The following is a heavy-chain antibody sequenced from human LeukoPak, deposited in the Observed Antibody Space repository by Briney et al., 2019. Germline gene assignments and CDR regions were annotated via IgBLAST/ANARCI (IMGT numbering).Heavy chain of an antibody. V-gene: IGHV3-21*01. CDR3: ARGGASSSWFIDY. D-gene: IGHD6-13*01. Sequence: GGSLRLSCAASGFGFSFSNMNWVRQAPGKGLEWVSYISSTNGHTYYADSVKGRFTISRDNSKNTLYLQMNSLRAEDTAVYYCARGGASSSWFIDYWGQGTLVTVSS. CDR1: GFGFSFSN. CDR2: ISSTNGHT. J-gene: IGHJ4*02.